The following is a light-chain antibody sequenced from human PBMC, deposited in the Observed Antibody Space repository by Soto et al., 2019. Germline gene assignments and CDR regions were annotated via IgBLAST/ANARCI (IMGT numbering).Light chain of an antibody. CDR3: QQLHDYPIT. CDR2: AAS. V-gene: IGKV1-9*01. J-gene: IGKJ5*01. Sequence: ILLTQSPSSLSASVEDRVTITCRASQGIDSSFAWYQKKPGKVPKLLIFAASSLQSGVPSRFSGSGSGTDFTLTISSLQPEDFATYYCQQLHDYPITFGQGTRLEIK. CDR1: QGIDSS.